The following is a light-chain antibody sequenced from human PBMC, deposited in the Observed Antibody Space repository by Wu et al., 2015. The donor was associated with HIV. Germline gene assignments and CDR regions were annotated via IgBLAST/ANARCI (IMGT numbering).Light chain of an antibody. CDR1: QSISSR. CDR3: QKYNTAPWT. CDR2: KAS. V-gene: IGKV1-5*03. Sequence: DIQMTQSPSTLSASVGDRVTITCRASQSISSRLAWYQQKPGKAPKLLIFKASSLESGVPSRFSGSGSGTEFTLTISSLQPDDFATYYCQKYNTAPWTFGQGTKVEMK. J-gene: IGKJ1*01.